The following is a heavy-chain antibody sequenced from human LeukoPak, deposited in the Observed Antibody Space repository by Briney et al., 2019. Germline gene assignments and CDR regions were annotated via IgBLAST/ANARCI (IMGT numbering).Heavy chain of an antibody. J-gene: IGHJ3*02. V-gene: IGHV4-4*07. CDR3: ARVGKYYYDRTGAFDI. CDR2: IYNSGST. D-gene: IGHD3-22*01. CDR1: GGSISTYY. Sequence: KPSGTLSLTCTVSGGSISTYYWSWIRQPAGKGLEWIGRIYNSGSTNYNPSLKSRVTMSVDTSKNHFSLKLSSVTAADTAIYYCARVGKYYYDRTGAFDIWGQGTMVTVSS.